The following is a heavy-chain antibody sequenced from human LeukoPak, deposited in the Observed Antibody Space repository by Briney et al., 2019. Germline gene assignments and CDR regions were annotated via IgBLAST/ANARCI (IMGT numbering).Heavy chain of an antibody. V-gene: IGHV3-48*01. CDR2: ISSSSSAI. D-gene: IGHD3-22*01. CDR1: GFTFSSYS. J-gene: IGHJ4*02. CDR3: ARYHSSGYSFDY. Sequence: PGGSLRLSCAASGFTFSSYSMNWVRQAPGKGLEWGSYISSSSSAIYYADSVKGRFTISRDNAKNSLYLQMNSLRAEDTAVYYCARYHSSGYSFDYWGQGTLVTVSS.